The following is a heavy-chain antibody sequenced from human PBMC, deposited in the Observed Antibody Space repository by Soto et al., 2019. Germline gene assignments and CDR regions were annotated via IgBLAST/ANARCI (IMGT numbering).Heavy chain of an antibody. CDR1: GFTVEAFS. Sequence: SGGSLRLSCAASGFTVEAFSMTWVRQAPGKGLEWVASIKQDGKEIFYVDSVKGRFTISRDGATNSLYLQMNNLRADDTAIYYCARAGVEDTVYRPSDYWGQGTLVTVSS. CDR3: ARAGVEDTVYRPSDY. J-gene: IGHJ4*02. V-gene: IGHV3-7*03. D-gene: IGHD2-8*02. CDR2: IKQDGKEI.